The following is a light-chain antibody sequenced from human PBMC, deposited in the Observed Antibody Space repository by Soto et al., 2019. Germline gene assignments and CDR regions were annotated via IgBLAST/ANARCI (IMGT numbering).Light chain of an antibody. CDR2: GAS. CDR3: QQYGSSPMT. V-gene: IGKV3-20*01. Sequence: EIVLTQSPGTLSLSPGERTTLSCRASQSVSSSYLAWYQQKPGQAPRLLIYGASSRATGIPDRFSGSGSGTDFTLTIFRLEPEDFAVYYCQQYGSSPMTFGQGTKVDIK. J-gene: IGKJ1*01. CDR1: QSVSSSY.